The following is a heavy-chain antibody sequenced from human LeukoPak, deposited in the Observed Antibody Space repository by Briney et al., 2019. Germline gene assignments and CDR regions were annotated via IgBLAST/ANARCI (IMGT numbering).Heavy chain of an antibody. CDR1: GISVTGDW. CDR3: ARKNSFDF. Sequence: PGGSLGLSCVASGISVTGDWMSWVRQAPGKGLEWVANIKYDGSAKYYADSVKGRFTISRDNAKKSLYLQMDSLRVGDTAVYYCARKNSFDFWGQGTMVTVSS. J-gene: IGHJ3*01. V-gene: IGHV3-7*01. CDR2: IKYDGSAK.